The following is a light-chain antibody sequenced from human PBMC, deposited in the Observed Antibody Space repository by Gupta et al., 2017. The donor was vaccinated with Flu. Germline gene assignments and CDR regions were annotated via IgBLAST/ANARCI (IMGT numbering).Light chain of an antibody. Sequence: PGQSITISCTETSSNVGGYNSVSWYQQHPGQDPKLMIYDVTNRPSGVSNRCSGSKSGNTASLTISGLQAEDEADYYCSSSTSSSALDVFGTGTKVTVL. CDR2: DVT. CDR3: SSSTSSSALDV. CDR1: SSNVGGYNS. J-gene: IGLJ1*01. V-gene: IGLV2-14*03.